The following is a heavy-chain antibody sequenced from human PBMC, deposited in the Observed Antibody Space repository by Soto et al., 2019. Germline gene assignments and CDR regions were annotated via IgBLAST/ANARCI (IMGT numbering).Heavy chain of an antibody. V-gene: IGHV5-10-1*01. D-gene: IGHD4-4*01. CDR3: ARVGHDYSNSGMDV. Sequence: GESLKISCTTSGYSFTTYWINWVRQMPGKGLEWMGKIDPGGSDTTYSPSFQGHVTISLDKPITAAYLQWSSLKASDTAMCYCARVGHDYSNSGMDVWGQGTTVTVSS. J-gene: IGHJ6*01. CDR2: IDPGGSDT. CDR1: GYSFTTYW.